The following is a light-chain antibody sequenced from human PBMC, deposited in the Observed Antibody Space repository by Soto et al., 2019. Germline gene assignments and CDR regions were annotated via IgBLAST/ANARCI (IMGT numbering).Light chain of an antibody. CDR1: QSVSSSY. CDR3: QQYAGSPLT. Sequence: EIVLTQSPGTLSLSPGERATLSCRASQSVSSSYLAWYQHKPGQAPRLLIYGASSRATGIPDRFSGSGSGTDFTLTIRRLEPEDFAVYYCQQYAGSPLTFGGGTKVDNK. V-gene: IGKV3-20*01. J-gene: IGKJ4*01. CDR2: GAS.